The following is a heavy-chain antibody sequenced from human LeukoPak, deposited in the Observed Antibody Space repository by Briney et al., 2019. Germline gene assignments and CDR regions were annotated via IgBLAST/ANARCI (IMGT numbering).Heavy chain of an antibody. J-gene: IGHJ4*02. CDR1: GFTFSSYG. CDR2: IWYDGSNE. CDR3: ARDHEWGRAYFDY. V-gene: IGHV3-33*01. D-gene: IGHD1-26*01. Sequence: GGSLRLSCAASGFTFSSYGMHWVRQAPGKGLERVAVIWYDGSNEYCADSVKGRFTISRDNSKNTLYLQMNSLRAEDTAVYYCARDHEWGRAYFDYWGQGTLVTVSS.